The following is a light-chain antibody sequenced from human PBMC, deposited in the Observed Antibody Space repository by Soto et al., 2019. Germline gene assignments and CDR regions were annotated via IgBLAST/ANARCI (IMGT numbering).Light chain of an antibody. J-gene: IGKJ4*01. V-gene: IGKV3-20*01. CDR2: GAS. Sequence: DSGVTHSPRTLSLSPGERATLSCRASQSVSSSYLAWYQQKPGQAHRLLIYGASSRATGIPDRFSGSGAGTDFTLTISRLEPEDFAVYYCQQYGRGVTFGGGTKVEIK. CDR1: QSVSSSY. CDR3: QQYGRGVT.